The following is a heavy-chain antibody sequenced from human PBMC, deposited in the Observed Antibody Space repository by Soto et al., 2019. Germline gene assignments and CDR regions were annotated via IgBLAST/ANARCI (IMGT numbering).Heavy chain of an antibody. CDR2: IYHSGST. D-gene: IGHD6-19*01. CDR3: ARDSPGSSFFDY. V-gene: IGHV4-30-2*01. CDR1: GGSISIGGYS. J-gene: IGHJ4*02. Sequence: SDTLSLTCAVSGGSISIGGYSWSWIRQPPGKGLEWIGYIYHSGSTYYTPSLKSRVTISVDRSKNQFSLKLSSVTAADTAVYYCARDSPGSSFFDYWGQGTLVTVSS.